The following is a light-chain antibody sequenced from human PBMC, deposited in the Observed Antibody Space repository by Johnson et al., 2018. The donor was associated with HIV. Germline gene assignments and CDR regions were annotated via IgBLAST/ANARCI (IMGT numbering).Light chain of an antibody. CDR2: ENH. Sequence: QSVLTQPPSVSAAPGQKVTISCSGSSSNIGNNYVSWYQQFPGTAPKLLIYENHKRPSGIPDRFSGSKSGTSATLGITGLQTGDEADYYCGTWDSSLSAHYVFGTGTKVTAL. CDR1: SSNIGNNY. CDR3: GTWDSSLSAHYV. V-gene: IGLV1-51*02. J-gene: IGLJ1*01.